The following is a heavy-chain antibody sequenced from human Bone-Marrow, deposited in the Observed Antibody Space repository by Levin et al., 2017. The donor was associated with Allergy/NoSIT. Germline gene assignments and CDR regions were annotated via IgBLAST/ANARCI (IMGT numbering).Heavy chain of an antibody. CDR1: GGSVSSGSYY. D-gene: IGHD5-18*01. V-gene: IGHV4-61*01. Sequence: PSETLSLTCTVSGGSVSSGSYYWSWIRQPPGKGLEWIGYIYYSGSTNYNPSLKSRVTISVDTSKNQFSLKLSSVTAADTAVYYCAREYSYGRWFDYWGQGTLVTVSS. J-gene: IGHJ4*02. CDR3: AREYSYGRWFDY. CDR2: IYYSGST.